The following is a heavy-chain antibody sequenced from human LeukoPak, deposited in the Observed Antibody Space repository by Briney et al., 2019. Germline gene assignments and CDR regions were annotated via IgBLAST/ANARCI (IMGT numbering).Heavy chain of an antibody. CDR1: GYSFTSYW. D-gene: IGHD2-2*01. CDR2: IDPSDSYT. V-gene: IGHV5-10-1*01. J-gene: IGHJ6*04. Sequence: GESLKISCKGSGYSFTSYWISWVRQMPEKGLEWMGRIDPSDSYTNYSPSFQGHVTISADKSISTAYLQWSGLKASDTAMYYCARCAVYCSSTSCYHRDGMDVWGKGTTVTVSS. CDR3: ARCAVYCSSTSCYHRDGMDV.